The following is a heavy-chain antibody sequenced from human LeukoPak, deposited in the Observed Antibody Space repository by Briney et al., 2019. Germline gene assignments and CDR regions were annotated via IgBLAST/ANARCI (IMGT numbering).Heavy chain of an antibody. V-gene: IGHV5-51*01. CDR1: GYSFTSYW. D-gene: IGHD3-16*02. J-gene: IGHJ4*02. Sequence: GESLKISCKVSGYSFTSYWIGWVRQMPGKGLEWMGIINPRDSDTKYSPSFQGQVNISVDKSISTAYLQWSRLKASDTAMYYCARQSVDGRYTFDYWGQGTLVTVSS. CDR3: ARQSVDGRYTFDY. CDR2: INPRDSDT.